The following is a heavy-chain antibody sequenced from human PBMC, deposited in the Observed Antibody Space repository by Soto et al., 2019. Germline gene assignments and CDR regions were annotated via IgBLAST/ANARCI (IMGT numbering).Heavy chain of an antibody. J-gene: IGHJ5*02. CDR2: IYYSGST. CDR3: ARDWVMITFGGVIEGNWFDP. Sequence: SVTLSLTCTVSGGSISSGGYYWSWIRQHPGKGLEWIGYIYYSGSTYYNPSLKSRVTISVDTSKNQFSLKLSSVTAADTAVYYCARDWVMITFGGVIEGNWFDPWGQGTLVTVSS. V-gene: IGHV4-31*03. D-gene: IGHD3-16*02. CDR1: GGSISSGGYY.